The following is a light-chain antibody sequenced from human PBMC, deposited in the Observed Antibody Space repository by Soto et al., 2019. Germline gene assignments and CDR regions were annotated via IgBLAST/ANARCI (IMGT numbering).Light chain of an antibody. CDR2: DVI. CDR3: CSYAGSDPYV. V-gene: IGLV2-11*01. CDR1: SSDVGGYDY. Sequence: QSALTQPRSVSGSPGQSVSISCTGTSSDVGGYDYVSWYQQHPGKAPKLIIYDVIKRPSGVPDRFSGSKSGNTASLTISGLQAEDEADYYCCSYAGSDPYVFATGTKLTVL. J-gene: IGLJ1*01.